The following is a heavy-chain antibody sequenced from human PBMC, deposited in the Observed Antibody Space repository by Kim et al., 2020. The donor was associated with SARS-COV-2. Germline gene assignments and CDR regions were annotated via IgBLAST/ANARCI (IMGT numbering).Heavy chain of an antibody. J-gene: IGHJ4*02. CDR3: AKTSLLIIRGLIEGCAFDL. D-gene: IGHD3-10*01. CDR1: GVSITSDSSDY. CDR2: ISVSGST. V-gene: IGHV4-61*03. Sequence: SETLSLTCTVSGVSITSDSSDYWSWIRQPPGKGLEWIGYISVSGSTNYNPSLKSRATIAMDTSKNHFSLKLTSLSAADTAVFYCAKTSLLIIRGLIEGCAFDLWGQGTLVTVSS.